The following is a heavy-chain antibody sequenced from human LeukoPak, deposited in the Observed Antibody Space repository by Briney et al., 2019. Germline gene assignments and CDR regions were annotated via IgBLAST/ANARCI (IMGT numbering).Heavy chain of an antibody. CDR1: GGDIISRSHY. CDR2: VYDSGNT. V-gene: IGHV4-39*01. D-gene: IGHD1-1*01. Sequence: PSETLSLTCTVSGGDIISRSHYWGCIRQPPGQGLEWIGSVYDSGNTYYNPSLNRRATISINTTTSQNQFSLTLNSVTAADTAVYYSARHHAEILVPNDWGQGTLVTVSS. CDR3: ARHHAEILVPND. J-gene: IGHJ4*02.